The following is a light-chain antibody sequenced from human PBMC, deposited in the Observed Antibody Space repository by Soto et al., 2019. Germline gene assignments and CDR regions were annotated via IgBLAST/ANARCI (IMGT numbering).Light chain of an antibody. CDR2: RDS. J-gene: IGLJ2*01. Sequence: SDELTQPRSVAVSLGQTARIICEGNNIGSKNVHWYQQKPGQAPVMVIYRDSNRPSGIPERSAGYNSGNTATLTISRAEAGDEADYYCQVWDRSTIFGGGSKVTVL. CDR1: NIGSKN. CDR3: QVWDRSTI. V-gene: IGLV3-9*01.